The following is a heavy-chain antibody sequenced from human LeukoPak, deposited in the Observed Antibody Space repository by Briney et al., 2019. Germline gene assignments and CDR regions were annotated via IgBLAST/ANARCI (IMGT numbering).Heavy chain of an antibody. Sequence: ASVKVSCKASGYTFTTYDINWVRQATGQGLEWMGWMNPNSGNTGYAQKFQGRVTMTRNTSISTAYMELNSLRSEDPAVYYCARANYYGSGKKDLDYWGQGTLVTVSS. CDR2: MNPNSGNT. CDR1: GYTFTTYD. D-gene: IGHD3-10*01. CDR3: ARANYYGSGKKDLDY. J-gene: IGHJ4*02. V-gene: IGHV1-8*01.